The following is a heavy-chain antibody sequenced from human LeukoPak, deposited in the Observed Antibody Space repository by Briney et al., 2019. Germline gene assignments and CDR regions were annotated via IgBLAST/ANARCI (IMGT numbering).Heavy chain of an antibody. V-gene: IGHV1-2*02. D-gene: IGHD3-22*01. J-gene: IGHJ4*02. CDR1: GYTFTGYY. CDR2: INPNSGGT. Sequence: ASVKVSCKASGYTFTGYYMHWVRQAPGQGLEWMGWINPNSGGTNYAQKFQGRVTMTRDTSISTAYMELSRLRSDDTAVYYCARGGAYYYDSSGYFRQFDYWGQGTLATVSS. CDR3: ARGGAYYYDSSGYFRQFDY.